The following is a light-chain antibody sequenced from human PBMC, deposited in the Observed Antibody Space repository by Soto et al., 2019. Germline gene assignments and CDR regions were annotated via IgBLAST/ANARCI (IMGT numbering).Light chain of an antibody. CDR1: ETVGSNY. J-gene: IGKJ2*01. CDR2: DAS. Sequence: EVVLTQSPGTLSLSPGERATLSCRASETVGSNYLAWYQQQPGQAPRLLIFDASSRATGIPDRFSGSGSGKELTLTISRLDPEDFAVSFYHHHGYGADTFGQRTKPEI. V-gene: IGKV3-20*01. CDR3: HHHGYGADT.